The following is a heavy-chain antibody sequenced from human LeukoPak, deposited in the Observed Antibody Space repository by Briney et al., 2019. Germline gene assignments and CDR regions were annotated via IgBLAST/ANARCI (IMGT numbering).Heavy chain of an antibody. V-gene: IGHV4-4*07. D-gene: IGHD3-3*01. J-gene: IGHJ4*02. Sequence: SDTLSLTCTVSGGSISGYFWHWIRRPAGKGLEWIGRVHISETTIYNPSLKSRVTMSVDTSNNHFSLNLSSVTAADTAVYCARGYRISEIRFFEWLLDYWGQGYLVTVSS. CDR3: ARGYRISEIRFFEWLLDY. CDR2: VHISETT. CDR1: GGSISGYF.